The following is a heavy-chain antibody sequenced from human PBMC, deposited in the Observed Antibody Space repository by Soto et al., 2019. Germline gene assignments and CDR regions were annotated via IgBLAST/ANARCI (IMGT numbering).Heavy chain of an antibody. D-gene: IGHD2-2*01. CDR1: GASISTSSDF. Sequence: SETLSLTCSVSGASISTSSDFWGWIRQAPGKGLVWIGNVYQSGTTRLNPSLKSRVSIFVDRSKNQFSLELNSATAADWAVYYCARQPESTSYFDYWGHGILVTVSS. CDR3: ARQPESTSYFDY. CDR2: VYQSGTT. V-gene: IGHV4-39*01. J-gene: IGHJ4*01.